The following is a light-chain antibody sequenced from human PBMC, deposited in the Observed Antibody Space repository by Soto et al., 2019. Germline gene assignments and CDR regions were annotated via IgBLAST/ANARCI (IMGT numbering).Light chain of an antibody. CDR3: LQSGSSPPT. J-gene: IGKJ4*01. CDR1: QSVNSNW. CDR2: DAS. Sequence: EIVLTQSPGTLSLSPGERATLSCRASQSVNSNWLAWYQQKPGQAPRLLIYDASSRATGIPDRFSGSGSGTDSTLTISRLDPESFAVYYCLQSGSSPPTFGGGTNVEIK. V-gene: IGKV3-20*01.